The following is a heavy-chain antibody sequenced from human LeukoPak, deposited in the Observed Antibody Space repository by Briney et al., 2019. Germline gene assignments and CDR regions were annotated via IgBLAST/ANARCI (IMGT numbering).Heavy chain of an antibody. CDR3: AKEIYRSGWHDAFDI. D-gene: IGHD6-19*01. CDR2: ITWNTGII. Sequence: GGSLSLSCAASGFTFDDYAMHWVRQAPGKGLEWVSGITWNTGIIGYADSVKGRFTISRDNAKNSLHLQMNSLRAEDTGLYYCAKEIYRSGWHDAFDIWGEGTTVTVSS. CDR1: GFTFDDYA. J-gene: IGHJ3*02. V-gene: IGHV3-9*01.